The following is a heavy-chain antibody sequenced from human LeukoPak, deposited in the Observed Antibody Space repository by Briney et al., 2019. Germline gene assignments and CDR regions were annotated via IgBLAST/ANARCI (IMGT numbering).Heavy chain of an antibody. D-gene: IGHD3-22*01. Sequence: GGSLRLSCAASGISFSSFGMHWVRQAPGKGLEWVTFIRYDGHNKYYADSVKGRFTISRDNSKNTLYLQMNSLRPEDTAVYYCAKSQNYYDNSGYYYLDYWGQGNLVTVSS. CDR1: GISFSSFG. J-gene: IGHJ4*02. V-gene: IGHV3-30*02. CDR2: IRYDGHNK. CDR3: AKSQNYYDNSGYYYLDY.